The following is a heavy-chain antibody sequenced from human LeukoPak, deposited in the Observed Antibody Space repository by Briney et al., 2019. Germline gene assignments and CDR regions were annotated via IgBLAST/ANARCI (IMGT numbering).Heavy chain of an antibody. V-gene: IGHV3-23*01. CDR1: GFTFSSYA. J-gene: IGHJ4*02. D-gene: IGHD2-21*02. CDR2: ISGSGGST. Sequence: GGSLRLSCAASGFTFSSYAMNWVRQAPGKGLEWVSAISGSGGSTYYADSVKGRFTISRDNSKNTLYLQMKSLRADDTAIYYCAKDFVVVPGNVNYFDSWGQGTLVTVSS. CDR3: AKDFVVVPGNVNYFDS.